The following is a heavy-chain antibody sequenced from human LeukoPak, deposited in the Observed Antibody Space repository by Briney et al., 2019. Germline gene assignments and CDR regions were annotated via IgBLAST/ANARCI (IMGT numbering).Heavy chain of an antibody. Sequence: SETLSLTCAVYGGSFSGYYWSWIRQPPGKGLEWIGEINHSGSTNYNPSLKSRVTISVDTSKNQFSLKLSSVTAADTAVYYCANTAMVKPQDRYYGMDVWGQGTTVTVSS. D-gene: IGHD5-18*01. CDR2: INHSGST. CDR1: GGSFSGYY. CDR3: ANTAMVKPQDRYYGMDV. J-gene: IGHJ6*02. V-gene: IGHV4-34*01.